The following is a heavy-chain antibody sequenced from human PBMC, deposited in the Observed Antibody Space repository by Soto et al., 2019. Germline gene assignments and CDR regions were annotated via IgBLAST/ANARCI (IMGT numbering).Heavy chain of an antibody. CDR3: AKDSFFWGSGWDLNGMDV. CDR2: INAGNGNT. CDR1: GYTFTSYA. D-gene: IGHD6-19*01. Sequence: ASVKVSCKASGYTFTSYAMHWVRQAPGQRLEWMGWINAGNGNTKYSQKFQGRVTITRDTSASTAYMELSSLRSEDTAVYYCAKDSFFWGSGWDLNGMDVWGQGTTVTVSS. J-gene: IGHJ6*02. V-gene: IGHV1-3*01.